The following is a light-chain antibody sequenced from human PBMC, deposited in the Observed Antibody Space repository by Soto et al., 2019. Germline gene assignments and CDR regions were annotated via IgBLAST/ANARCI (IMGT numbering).Light chain of an antibody. J-gene: IGLJ2*01. Sequence: QSVLTQPPSVSGAPGQRVTISCTGSSSNIGAGYDVHWYQQLPGTAPKLLIYGNSNRPSGVPDRFSGSKSGTSASLAITGLQAEDEADYYFQSYDSSLSVYVVFGGGTQQTVL. V-gene: IGLV1-40*01. CDR3: QSYDSSLSVYVV. CDR1: SSNIGAGYD. CDR2: GNS.